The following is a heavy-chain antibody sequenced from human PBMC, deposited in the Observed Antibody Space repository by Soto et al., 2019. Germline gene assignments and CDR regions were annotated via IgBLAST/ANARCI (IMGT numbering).Heavy chain of an antibody. CDR3: ARDKEHSSSWYAY. CDR2: ISNNGSNK. CDR1: GFTFSSYS. J-gene: IGHJ4*02. Sequence: PGGSLRLSCAASGFTFSSYSMNWVRQAPGKGLEWVAVISNNGSNKYYADSVKGRFTISRDNSKNTLYLQMNSLRAEDTAVYYCARDKEHSSSWYAYWGQGALVTVSS. D-gene: IGHD6-13*01. V-gene: IGHV3-33*08.